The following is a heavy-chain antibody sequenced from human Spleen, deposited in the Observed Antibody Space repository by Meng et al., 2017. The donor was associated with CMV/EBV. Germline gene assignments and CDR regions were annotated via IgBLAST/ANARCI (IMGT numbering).Heavy chain of an antibody. CDR1: GGTVSSQA. Sequence: SVKVSCKASGGTVSSQAISWVRQAPGQGLEWMGGFIPILTVTNYAQKFQGRVTNTADKSSDIVYMELSSLRSDDTAMYFCASHSGNSYYYALDVWGQGTTVTVSS. CDR3: ASHSGNSYYYALDV. J-gene: IGHJ6*02. CDR2: FIPILTVT. V-gene: IGHV1-69*10. D-gene: IGHD3-10*01.